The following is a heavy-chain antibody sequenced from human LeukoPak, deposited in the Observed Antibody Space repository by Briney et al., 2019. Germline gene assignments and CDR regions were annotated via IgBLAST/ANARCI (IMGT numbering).Heavy chain of an antibody. CDR1: GGSISRYY. CDR3: ARDRGGDGYNVFDY. Sequence: SETLSLTCTVSGGSISRYYWSWIRQPPGEGLEWIGYIYYSGTTNYNPSLKSRVSMSVDTSKNQFSLKLSSVTAADTAVYYCARDRGGDGYNVFDYWGQGTLVTVSS. V-gene: IGHV4-59*01. CDR2: IYYSGTT. D-gene: IGHD5-24*01. J-gene: IGHJ4*02.